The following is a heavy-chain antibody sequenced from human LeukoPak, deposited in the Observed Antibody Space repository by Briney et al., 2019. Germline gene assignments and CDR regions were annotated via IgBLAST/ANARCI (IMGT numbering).Heavy chain of an antibody. CDR3: ARFYSYTMDV. J-gene: IGHJ6*02. CDR1: GYSFTTYW. V-gene: IGHV5-51*01. Sequence: GESLKISCKGSGYSFTTYWVAWVRQMSGKGLEWMGIIYPGDSDIRYSPSFQGQVSISADKSISTAYLQWSSLKASDTAKYYCARFYSYTMDVWGPGTTVTVSS. CDR2: IYPGDSDI.